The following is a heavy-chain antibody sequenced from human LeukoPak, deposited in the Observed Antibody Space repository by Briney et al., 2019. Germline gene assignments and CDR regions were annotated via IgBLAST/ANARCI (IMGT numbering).Heavy chain of an antibody. CDR2: ISSSSSYI. CDR1: GFTFSSYS. D-gene: IGHD3-16*01. V-gene: IGHV3-21*01. CDR3: ARRAVGDRLFDY. J-gene: IGHJ4*02. Sequence: GGSLRLSCAASGFTFSSYSMNWVRQAPGKGLEWVSSISSSSSYIYYADSVKGRFTISRDNAKNSLYLQMNSLRAEDTAVYYCARRAVGDRLFDYWGQGTLVTVSS.